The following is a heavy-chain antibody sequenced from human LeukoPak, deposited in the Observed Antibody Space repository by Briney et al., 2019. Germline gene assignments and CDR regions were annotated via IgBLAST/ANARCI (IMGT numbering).Heavy chain of an antibody. CDR2: ISWNSGSI. CDR1: GFTFDDYA. D-gene: IGHD3-3*01. V-gene: IGHV3-9*01. J-gene: IGHJ4*02. Sequence: PGRSLRLSCAASGFTFDDYAMHWVRQAPGKGLEWVSGISWNSGSIGYADSVKGRFTISGDNAKNSLYLQMNSLRAEDTAVYYCARFLGGYWGQGTLVTVSS. CDR3: ARFLGGY.